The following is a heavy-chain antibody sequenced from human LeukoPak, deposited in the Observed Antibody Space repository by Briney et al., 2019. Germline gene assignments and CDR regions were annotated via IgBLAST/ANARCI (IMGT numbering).Heavy chain of an antibody. V-gene: IGHV1-69*05. CDR1: GGTFSSYA. Sequence: ASVKVSCKASGGTFSSYAISWVRQAPGQGLEWMGGIIPIFGTANYAQKFQGRVTITTDESTSTAYMELSSLRSEDTAVYYCARDHPPDYGGVGYMDVWGKGTTVTVSS. D-gene: IGHD4-23*01. CDR3: ARDHPPDYGGVGYMDV. J-gene: IGHJ6*03. CDR2: IIPIFGTA.